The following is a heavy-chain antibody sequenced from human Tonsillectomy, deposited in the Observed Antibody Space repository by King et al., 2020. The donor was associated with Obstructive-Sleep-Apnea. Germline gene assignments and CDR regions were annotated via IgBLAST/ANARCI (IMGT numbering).Heavy chain of an antibody. Sequence: QVQLVESGGGVVQPGRSLRLSCAASGFTFSSYAMYWVRQAPGKGLEWVAVIWYDGSNKYYADSVKGQFTISRDNSKNTLYLQMNSLRAEDTAVYYCARVVVPATPLYYGMDVWGQGTTVTVSS. J-gene: IGHJ6*02. V-gene: IGHV3-33*01. CDR2: IWYDGSNK. CDR1: GFTFSSYA. D-gene: IGHD2-15*01. CDR3: ARVVVPATPLYYGMDV.